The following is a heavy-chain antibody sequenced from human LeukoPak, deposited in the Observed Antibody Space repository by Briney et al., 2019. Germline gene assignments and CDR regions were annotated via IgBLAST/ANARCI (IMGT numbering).Heavy chain of an antibody. Sequence: SETLSLTCTVSGGSISSGGYYWSWIRQHPGKGLGWIGYIYYSGSTYYNPSLKSRVTISVDTSKNQFSLKLSSVTAADTAVYYCARDPPGGWFDPWGQGTLVTVSS. V-gene: IGHV4-31*03. CDR1: GGSISSGGYY. D-gene: IGHD1-14*01. CDR3: ARDPPGGWFDP. J-gene: IGHJ5*02. CDR2: IYYSGST.